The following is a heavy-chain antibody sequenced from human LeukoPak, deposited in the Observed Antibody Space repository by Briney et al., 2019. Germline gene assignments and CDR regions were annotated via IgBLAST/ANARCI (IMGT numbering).Heavy chain of an antibody. CDR3: ARDEDCSGGSCYSDAFDI. Sequence: SETLSLTCTVSGGSISSYYWSWIRQPAGKGLEWLGRIYTSGSTNYNPSLKSRVTMSVDTSKNQFSLKLSSVTAADTAVYYCARDEDCSGGSCYSDAFDIWGQGTMVTVSS. V-gene: IGHV4-4*07. CDR2: IYTSGST. CDR1: GGSISSYY. J-gene: IGHJ3*02. D-gene: IGHD2-15*01.